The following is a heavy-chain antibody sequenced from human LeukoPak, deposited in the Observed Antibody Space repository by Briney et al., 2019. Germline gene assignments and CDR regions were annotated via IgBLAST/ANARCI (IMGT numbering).Heavy chain of an antibody. J-gene: IGHJ4*02. D-gene: IGHD3-3*01. CDR2: FDPEDGET. V-gene: IGHV1-24*01. Sequence: ASVKVSCKVSGYTLTELSMHWVRQAPGKGLEWMGGFDPEDGETIYAQKFQGRVTMTEDTSTDTAYMELSSLRSEDTAVYYCAIGWRGRSSNLFDYWGQGTPVTVSS. CDR1: GYTLTELS. CDR3: AIGWRGRSSNLFDY.